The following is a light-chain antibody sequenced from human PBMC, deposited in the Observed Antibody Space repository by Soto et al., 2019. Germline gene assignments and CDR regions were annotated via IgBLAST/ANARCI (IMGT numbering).Light chain of an antibody. CDR1: SNDVGSYNY. Sequence: QSVLTQPASVSGSPGQSIAISCTGTSNDVGSYNYVSWYQQHPGKAPKLMIYDVTNRPSGVSDRFSGSKSGNTASLTISGLQAEDEADYYCTSYTPSHTYVFGSGTKVTVL. J-gene: IGLJ1*01. CDR2: DVT. V-gene: IGLV2-14*01. CDR3: TSYTPSHTYV.